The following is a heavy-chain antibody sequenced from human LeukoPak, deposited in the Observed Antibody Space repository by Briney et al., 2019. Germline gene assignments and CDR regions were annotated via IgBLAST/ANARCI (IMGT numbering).Heavy chain of an antibody. V-gene: IGHV3-23*01. J-gene: IGHJ4*02. CDR3: AKASAGSSWYLGDDY. CDR2: MSDSGVSS. Sequence: GGSLRLSCAASGFTFNNYWMNWVRQAPGKGLEWVSGMSDSGVSSYYADSVKGRFTISRDNSKNTLYLQMNSLRAEDTAVYYCAKASAGSSWYLGDDYWGQGTLVTVSS. D-gene: IGHD6-13*01. CDR1: GFTFNNYW.